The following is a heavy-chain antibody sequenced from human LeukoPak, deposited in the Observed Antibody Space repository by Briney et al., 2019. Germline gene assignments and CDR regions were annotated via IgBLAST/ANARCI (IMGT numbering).Heavy chain of an antibody. CDR3: ARETRGVDY. V-gene: IGHV3-48*01. Sequence: PGGSLRLSCAASGFTFSSYAMSWVRQAPGKGLEWLSYISGGGGTTYYADSVKGRVTISRDNAENSLFLQMNSLRAEDTAVYYCARETRGVDYWGQGTLVTVSS. CDR1: GFTFSSYA. J-gene: IGHJ4*02. D-gene: IGHD4-23*01. CDR2: ISGGGGTT.